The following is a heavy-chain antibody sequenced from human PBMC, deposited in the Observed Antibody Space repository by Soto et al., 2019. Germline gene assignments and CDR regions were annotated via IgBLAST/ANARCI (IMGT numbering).Heavy chain of an antibody. J-gene: IGHJ4*02. V-gene: IGHV3-48*01. CDR1: GFTFSSYS. Sequence: PGGSLRLSCAASGFTFSSYSMNWVRQAPGKGLEWVAYIISISDIVYYADSVKGRFIISRDNAKNSLYLQMSSLRADDTSVYYCASSKGPLDHWGQGTLVTSPQ. CDR2: IISISDIV. CDR3: ASSKGPLDH. D-gene: IGHD3-3*02.